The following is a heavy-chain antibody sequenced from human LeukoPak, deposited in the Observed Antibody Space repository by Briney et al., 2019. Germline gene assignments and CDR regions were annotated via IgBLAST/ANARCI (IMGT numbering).Heavy chain of an antibody. CDR3: ARDRGRATRFDP. V-gene: IGHV4-59*01. CDR2: IYYSGST. J-gene: IGHJ5*02. CDR1: GGSITSYY. D-gene: IGHD3-10*01. Sequence: KPSETLSLTCTVSGGSITSYYWHWIRQPPGKGLEWIGYIYYSGSTNYNPSLKSRVTISVDTSRNQFSLKLHSVTAADTAVYYCARDRGRATRFDPWGQGTAVTVSS.